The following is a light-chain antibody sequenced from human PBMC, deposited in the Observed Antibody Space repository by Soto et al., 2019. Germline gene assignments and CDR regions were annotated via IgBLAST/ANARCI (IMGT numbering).Light chain of an antibody. CDR3: CAYTARTTLSWV. Sequence: QSVLTQPASVSGSPGQSITISCTGTSSDVGSYNLVSWYQHHPGKAPKLMIYDVDNRPLGVSNRFSGSQSGNTASLTISGLQAEDEAEYYCCAYTARTTLSWVFGGGTKLTVL. J-gene: IGLJ3*02. V-gene: IGLV2-14*02. CDR1: SSDVGSYNL. CDR2: DVD.